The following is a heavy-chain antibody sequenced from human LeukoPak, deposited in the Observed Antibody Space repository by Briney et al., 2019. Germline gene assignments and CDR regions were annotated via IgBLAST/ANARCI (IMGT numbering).Heavy chain of an antibody. CDR2: IYTSGST. V-gene: IGHV4-61*02. Sequence: PSETLSLTCTVSGAPVSSGNYYWCWIRQPAGKGLEWIGRIYTSGSTNYNPSLKSRVTMSVDTSKNQFSLKLSSVTAADTAVYYCARERDGDVVVPAAPYFDYWGQGTLVTVSS. CDR3: ARERDGDVVVPAAPYFDY. D-gene: IGHD2-2*01. CDR1: GAPVSSGNYY. J-gene: IGHJ4*02.